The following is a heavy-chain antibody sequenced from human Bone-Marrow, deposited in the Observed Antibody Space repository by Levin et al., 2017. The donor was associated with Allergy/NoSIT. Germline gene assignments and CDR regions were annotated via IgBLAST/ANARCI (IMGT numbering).Heavy chain of an antibody. CDR1: DGSVSSGIHY. CDR2: IYYSGST. D-gene: IGHD4-17*01. V-gene: IGHV4-61*03. Sequence: SETLSLTCTVSDGSVSSGIHYWTWIRQPPGKGLEWIGYIYYSGSTNYNPSLRSRVTISLDTSKKHFSLELSSVTAADTAVYYCGRLYGYGEYHDTIEFWGQGTLVTVSS. CDR3: GRLYGYGEYHDTIEF. J-gene: IGHJ4*02.